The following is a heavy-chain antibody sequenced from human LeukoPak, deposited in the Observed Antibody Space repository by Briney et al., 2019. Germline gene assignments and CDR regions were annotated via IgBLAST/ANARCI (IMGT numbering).Heavy chain of an antibody. CDR2: VIPILGTT. Sequence: SVKVSCKASGTTFSRSAISWVRQAPGQGLEWMGGVIPILGTTNYAQKFQDRVSITTDESTSTAYMEVSSLRSVDTAVYYCARDDGSATLGFDSSGQGTLVTVSS. V-gene: IGHV1-69*05. D-gene: IGHD1-26*01. CDR3: ARDDGSATLGFDS. CDR1: GTTFSRSA. J-gene: IGHJ4*02.